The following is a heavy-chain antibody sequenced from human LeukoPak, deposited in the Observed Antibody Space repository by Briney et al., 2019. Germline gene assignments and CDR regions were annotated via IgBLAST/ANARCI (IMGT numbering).Heavy chain of an antibody. CDR2: IYYSGST. D-gene: IGHD3-3*02. J-gene: IGHJ4*02. V-gene: IGHV4-39*01. CDR3: AARQRITIGY. CDR1: GGSISSSSHN. Sequence: SETLSLTCIVSGGSISSSSHNWGWIRQPPGKGLEWIGSIYYSGSTYYNPSLKSRVTISVDTSKNQFSLKLSSVTAADTAVYYCAARQRITIGYWGQGTLVTVSS.